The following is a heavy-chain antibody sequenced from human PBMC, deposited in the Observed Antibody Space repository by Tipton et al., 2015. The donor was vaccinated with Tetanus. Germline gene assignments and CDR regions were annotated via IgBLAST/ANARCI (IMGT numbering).Heavy chain of an antibody. J-gene: IGHJ2*01. Sequence: TLSLTCAVSGGSFSGFYWSWIRQPPGKGLEWTGEINHSGSTNYNPSLQSRITMSFEKSKNQFSQRLTSVTAADTAIYYCVRSRIAVARYFDLWGRGTLVTVSS. D-gene: IGHD6-19*01. V-gene: IGHV4-34*01. CDR2: INHSGST. CDR3: VRSRIAVARYFDL. CDR1: GGSFSGFY.